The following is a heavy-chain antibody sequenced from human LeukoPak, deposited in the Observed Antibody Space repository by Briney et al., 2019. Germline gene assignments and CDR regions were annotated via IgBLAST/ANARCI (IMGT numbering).Heavy chain of an antibody. Sequence: SETLSLTCTVSGGSISSYYWSWIRQPPGKGLEWIGYIYYSGSTNYNPSLKSRVTISVDTSKNQFSLKLSSVTAADTAVYYRARGLEQPDYYYYMDVWGKGTTVTVSS. CDR1: GGSISSYY. CDR2: IYYSGST. V-gene: IGHV4-59*01. CDR3: ARGLEQPDYYYYMDV. D-gene: IGHD1/OR15-1a*01. J-gene: IGHJ6*03.